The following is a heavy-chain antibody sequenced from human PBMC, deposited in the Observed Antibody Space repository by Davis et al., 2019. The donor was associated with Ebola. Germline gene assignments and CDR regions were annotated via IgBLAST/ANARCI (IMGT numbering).Heavy chain of an antibody. CDR3: AREHFLGYCSSTSCYSYFDY. CDR2: ISYDGSNK. V-gene: IGHV3-30*03. J-gene: IGHJ4*02. D-gene: IGHD2-2*02. Sequence: GESLKISCAASGFTFSSYGMHWVRQAPGKGLEWVAVISYDGSNKYYADSVKGRFTISRDNSKNTLYLQMNSLRAEDTAVYYCAREHFLGYCSSTSCYSYFDYWGQGTLVTVSS. CDR1: GFTFSSYG.